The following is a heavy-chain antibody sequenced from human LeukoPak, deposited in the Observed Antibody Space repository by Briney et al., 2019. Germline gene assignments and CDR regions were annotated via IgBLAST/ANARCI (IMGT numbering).Heavy chain of an antibody. V-gene: IGHV5-51*01. Sequence: GESLKISCRGSGYSFTSYWIGWVRQMPGKGLEWMGIIYPGDSDTRYSPSFQGQVTISADKSTSTAYLQWSSLKASDIAMYYCARLLGTVTTGMDVWGQGTTVTVSS. CDR2: IYPGDSDT. CDR1: GYSFTSYW. CDR3: ARLLGTVTTGMDV. J-gene: IGHJ6*02. D-gene: IGHD4-17*01.